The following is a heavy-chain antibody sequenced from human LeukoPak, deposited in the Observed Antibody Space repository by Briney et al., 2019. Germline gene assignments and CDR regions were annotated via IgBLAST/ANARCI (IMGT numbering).Heavy chain of an antibody. J-gene: IGHJ3*02. CDR3: AKDRDDYVWGSYLGAFDI. CDR1: GFTFSSYE. CDR2: ISSSGGST. V-gene: IGHV3-48*03. D-gene: IGHD3-16*01. Sequence: GGSLRLSCAASGFTFSSYEMNWVRQAPGKGLEWVSYISSSGGSTYYADSVKGRFTISRDNSKNTLYLQMNSLRAEDTAVFYCAKDRDDYVWGSYLGAFDIWGQGTMVTVSS.